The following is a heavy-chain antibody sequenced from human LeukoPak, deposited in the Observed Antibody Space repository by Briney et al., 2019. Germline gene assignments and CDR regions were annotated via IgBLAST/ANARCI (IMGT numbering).Heavy chain of an antibody. CDR3: ARHSDTYYYDSSGYYYGLWYFDL. CDR2: INHSGST. J-gene: IGHJ2*01. V-gene: IGHV4-34*01. CDR1: GGSFSGYY. D-gene: IGHD3-22*01. Sequence: SETLSLTCAVYGGSFSGYYWSWIRQPPGKGLEWIGEINHSGSTNYNPSLKSRVTISVGTSKNQFSLKLSSVTAADTAVYYCARHSDTYYYDSSGYYYGLWYFDLWGRGTLVTVSS.